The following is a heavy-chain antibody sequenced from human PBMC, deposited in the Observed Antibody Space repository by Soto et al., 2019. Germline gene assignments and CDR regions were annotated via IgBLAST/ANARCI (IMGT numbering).Heavy chain of an antibody. D-gene: IGHD5-18*01. CDR3: VRSKGGYSYGTPFAY. J-gene: IGHJ4*02. CDR1: GFTFSTYT. V-gene: IGHV3-48*01. CDR2: ISTSSSGI. Sequence: PGGSLRLSCAASGFTFSTYTMNWVRQAPGKGLEWVSYISTSSSGIYYADSVKGRFTISRDNAKNSLYLQMNSLRPEDTALYYCVRSKGGYSYGTPFAYWGQGTLVTVSS.